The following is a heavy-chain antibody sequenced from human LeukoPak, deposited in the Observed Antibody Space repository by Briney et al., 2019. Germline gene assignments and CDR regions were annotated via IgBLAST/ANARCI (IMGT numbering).Heavy chain of an antibody. CDR2: IYYTGST. J-gene: IGHJ5*02. V-gene: IGHV4-59*01. Sequence: PSETLSLTCTVSGGSISTYYWSWIRQPPGKGLEWIGYIYYTGSTSYNPSLKSRVTMSLDASKNQFSLELNSVTPADTAVYYCARGGNYWPQWWFDPWGRGTLVTVSS. D-gene: IGHD1-26*01. CDR3: ARGGNYWPQWWFDP. CDR1: GGSISTYY.